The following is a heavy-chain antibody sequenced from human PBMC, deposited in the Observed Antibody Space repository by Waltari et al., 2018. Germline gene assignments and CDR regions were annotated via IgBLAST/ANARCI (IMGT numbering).Heavy chain of an antibody. V-gene: IGHV1-69*01. D-gene: IGHD2-21*02. CDR1: GGTFSSYA. Sequence: QVQLVQSGAEVKKPGSSVKVSCKASGGTFSSYAISWVRQAPGQGLEWMGGIIPIFGTANDAQKCQGRVTITADESTSTAYMELSSLRSEDTAVYYCARGKGAGVVTAIPYWYFDLWGRGTLVTVSS. CDR3: ARGKGAGVVTAIPYWYFDL. CDR2: IIPIFGTA. J-gene: IGHJ2*01.